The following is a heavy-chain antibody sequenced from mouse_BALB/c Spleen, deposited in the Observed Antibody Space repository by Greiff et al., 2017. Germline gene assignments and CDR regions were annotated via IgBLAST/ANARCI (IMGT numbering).Heavy chain of an antibody. CDR1: GFAFTNYL. Sequence: QVQLQQSGAELVKPGTSVKVSCKASGFAFTNYLISWVNQRPGQGLEWIGVINPGGGGTNYNEKFKGKVTLTADKSTSTVYMQLSSLTSDDCAIYFCARVGGNGAMDYWGQGTSVTVSS. CDR3: ARVGGNGAMDY. V-gene: IGHV1-54*01. J-gene: IGHJ4*01. CDR2: INPGGGGT. D-gene: IGHD2-1*01.